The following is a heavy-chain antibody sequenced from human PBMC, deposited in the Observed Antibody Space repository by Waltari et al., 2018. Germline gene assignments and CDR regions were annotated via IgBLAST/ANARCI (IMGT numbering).Heavy chain of an antibody. CDR1: GYTFTSYY. Sequence: QVQLVQSGAEVKKPGASVKVSCKASGYTFTSYYMHWVRQAPGQGLEWMGIISRSGGSTSYAQKFQGRVTMTRDTSTSTVYMELSSLRSEDTAVYYCARALGPAVGATHLDYWGQGTLVTISS. CDR3: ARALGPAVGATHLDY. J-gene: IGHJ4*02. V-gene: IGHV1-46*01. CDR2: ISRSGGST. D-gene: IGHD1-26*01.